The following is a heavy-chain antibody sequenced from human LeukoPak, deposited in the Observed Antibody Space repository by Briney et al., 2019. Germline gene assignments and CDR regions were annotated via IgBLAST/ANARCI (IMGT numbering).Heavy chain of an antibody. CDR2: ISAYNGNT. CDR1: GYTFTSYG. J-gene: IGHJ6*02. Sequence: ASVKVSCKASGYTFTSYGISWVRQAPGQGVEWMGWISAYNGNTNYAQKLQGRVTMTTDTSTSTAYMELRSLRSDDTDVYYCARLYCSSTSCYTGVYMDVWGQGTSVTVSS. V-gene: IGHV1-18*01. CDR3: ARLYCSSTSCYTGVYMDV. D-gene: IGHD2-2*02.